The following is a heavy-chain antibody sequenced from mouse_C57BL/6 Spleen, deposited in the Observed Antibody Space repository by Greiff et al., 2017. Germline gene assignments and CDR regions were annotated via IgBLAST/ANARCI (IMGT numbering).Heavy chain of an antibody. CDR3: AREKLDY. CDR2: INPGSGGT. V-gene: IGHV1-54*01. Sequence: QVQLQQSGAELVRPGTSVKVSCKASGYAFTNYLIEWVKQRPGQGLEWIGVINPGSGGTNFNEKFKGKATLTADKSSSTAYMQLSSLTSEDSAVYFCAREKLDYWGQGTTLTVSS. CDR1: GYAFTNYL. J-gene: IGHJ2*01.